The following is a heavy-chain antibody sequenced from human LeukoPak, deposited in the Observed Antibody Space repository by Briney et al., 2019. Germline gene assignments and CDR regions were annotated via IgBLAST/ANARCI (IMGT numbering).Heavy chain of an antibody. V-gene: IGHV3-30*18. CDR2: ISYDGSTK. CDR3: AKDLEYSNSFPNYYGMDV. D-gene: IGHD6-6*01. CDR1: GFTFGSYG. Sequence: GGSLRLSCAASGFTFGSYGMPWVRQAPGKGLEWVTVISYDGSTKYYVDSVKGRFTISRDNSKKTLYLQMNSLRAEDTAVYYCAKDLEYSNSFPNYYGMDVWGQGTTVTVSS. J-gene: IGHJ6*02.